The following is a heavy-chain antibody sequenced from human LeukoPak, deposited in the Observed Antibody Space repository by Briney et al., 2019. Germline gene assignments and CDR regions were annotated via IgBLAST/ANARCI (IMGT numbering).Heavy chain of an antibody. CDR2: ISGGGERT. V-gene: IGHV3-23*01. J-gene: IGHJ5*02. D-gene: IGHD6-19*01. CDR3: GKDGGQYSSGPEFDP. CDR1: GIVFSTTA. Sequence: PGGSLRLSCAASGIVFSTTAMNWARQFPGRGLEWVSAISGGGERTFYADSVKGRFTISRDNSKNMLYLQMNSLRVDDTAIYFCGKDGGQYSSGPEFDPRGQGALVTVSS.